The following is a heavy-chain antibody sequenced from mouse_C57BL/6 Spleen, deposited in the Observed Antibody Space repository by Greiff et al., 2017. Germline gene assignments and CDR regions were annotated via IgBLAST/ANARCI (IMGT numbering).Heavy chain of an antibody. D-gene: IGHD2-12*01. CDR1: GYAFSSSW. J-gene: IGHJ2*01. CDR2: IYPGDGDT. CDR3: ARIADLTYYFDY. Sequence: QVQLQQSGPELVKPGASVKISCKASGYAFSSSWMNWVKQRPGKGLEWIGRIYPGDGDTNYNGKFKGKATMTADKSSSTAYMQLSSLTSEDSAVYFCARIADLTYYFDYWGQGTTLTVSS. V-gene: IGHV1-82*01.